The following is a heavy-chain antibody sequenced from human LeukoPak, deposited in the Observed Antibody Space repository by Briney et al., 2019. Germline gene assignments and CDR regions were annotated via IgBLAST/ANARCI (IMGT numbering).Heavy chain of an antibody. D-gene: IGHD2-15*01. CDR3: VREILYCSGGSCYRGPFDN. J-gene: IGHJ4*02. Sequence: PSETLSLTCTVSNDSISSGDYYWNWIRQPPGKGPEWIGYIFHRGGTSYNPSLKSRILFSVDTSQNQFSLKLNSVTAADTAVYYCVREILYCSGGSCYRGPFDNWGQGTLVTVSA. CDR2: IFHRGGT. CDR1: NDSISSGDYY. V-gene: IGHV4-30-4*01.